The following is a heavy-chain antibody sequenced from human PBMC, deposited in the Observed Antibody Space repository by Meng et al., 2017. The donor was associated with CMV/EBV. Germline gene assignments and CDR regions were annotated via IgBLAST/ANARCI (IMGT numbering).Heavy chain of an antibody. Sequence: ASVKVSCKASGYTFTGYYMHWVRQAPGQGLEWMGWINPNSGGTNYAQKFQGRVTMTRDTSISTAYMELSRLRSDDTAVYYCASSGDDFWSGYYQDYLGQGTLVTVSS. CDR1: GYTFTGYY. V-gene: IGHV1-2*02. CDR2: INPNSGGT. D-gene: IGHD3-3*01. CDR3: ASSGDDFWSGYYQDY. J-gene: IGHJ4*02.